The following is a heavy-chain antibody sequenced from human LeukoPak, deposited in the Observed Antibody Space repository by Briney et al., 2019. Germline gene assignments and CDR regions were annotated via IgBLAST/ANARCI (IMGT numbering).Heavy chain of an antibody. V-gene: IGHV4-59*01. Sequence: PSETLSLTCIVSGDSISNYYWSWIRQPPGKELEWIGCIYYSGTTKYNPSLKSRVTISVDASKNHFSLNLTSVTAADTAVYYCARDRSLGIIDYWGQGTLVTVSS. D-gene: IGHD3-16*01. CDR2: IYYSGTT. J-gene: IGHJ4*02. CDR1: GDSISNYY. CDR3: ARDRSLGIIDY.